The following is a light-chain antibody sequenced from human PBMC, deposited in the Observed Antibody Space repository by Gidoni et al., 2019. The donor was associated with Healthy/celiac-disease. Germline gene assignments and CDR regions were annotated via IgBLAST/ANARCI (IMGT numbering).Light chain of an antibody. J-gene: IGLJ2*01. V-gene: IGLV3-21*02. CDR1: KMGIKS. CDR2: DDS. CDR3: QVWDSSSGPAV. Sequence: SYVLTQPPSASEAPGQTARITCGGNKMGIKSVHWYQQKPGQAPVLVVYDDSDRPSGIPERFSGSNSGNTATLTISRVEAGDEADYYCQVWDSSSGPAVFGGGTKLTVL.